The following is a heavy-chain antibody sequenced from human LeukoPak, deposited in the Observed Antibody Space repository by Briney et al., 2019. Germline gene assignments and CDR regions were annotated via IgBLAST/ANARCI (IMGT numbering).Heavy chain of an antibody. Sequence: PGGSLRLSSAASGFTFSSHWMSWVRQAPGKGLEWVANIKQDGSEKNYVDSVKGRFTISRDNSKNTLYLQMNSLRAEDTAVYYCARDGCGGDCYFDYWGQGTLVTVSS. CDR3: ARDGCGGDCYFDY. D-gene: IGHD2-21*02. J-gene: IGHJ4*02. V-gene: IGHV3-7*01. CDR1: GFTFSSHW. CDR2: IKQDGSEK.